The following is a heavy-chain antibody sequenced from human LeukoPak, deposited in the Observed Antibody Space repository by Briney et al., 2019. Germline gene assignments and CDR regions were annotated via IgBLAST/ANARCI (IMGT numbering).Heavy chain of an antibody. V-gene: IGHV1-24*01. CDR3: ATRSPVMPPEAFDI. D-gene: IGHD3-16*01. CDR1: GYTLTELS. CDR2: FDPEDGET. Sequence: ASVKVSCKVSGYTLTELSMHWVRQAPGKGLEWMGGFDPEDGETIYAHKFQGRVTMTEDTSTDTAYMELSSLRSEDTAVYYCATRSPVMPPEAFDIWGQGTMVTVSS. J-gene: IGHJ3*02.